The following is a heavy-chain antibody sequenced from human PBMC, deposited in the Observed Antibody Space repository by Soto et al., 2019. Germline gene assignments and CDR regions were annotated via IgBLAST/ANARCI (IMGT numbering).Heavy chain of an antibody. V-gene: IGHV3-23*01. CDR2: ISGSGGST. CDR1: GFTFSSYA. D-gene: IGHD3-16*02. Sequence: GWSLRLSCAASGFTFSSYAMSWVRQAPGKGLEWVSSISGSGGSTYYADCVKGRFTISRDNSKNTLYLQMNSLRAEDTAVYYCANRSSFEPWGKGTLVTISS. J-gene: IGHJ5*02. CDR3: ANRSSFEP.